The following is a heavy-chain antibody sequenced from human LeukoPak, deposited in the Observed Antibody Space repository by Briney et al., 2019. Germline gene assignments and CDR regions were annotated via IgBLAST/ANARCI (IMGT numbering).Heavy chain of an antibody. CDR1: GGTFSSYA. V-gene: IGHV1-69*13. Sequence: ASVKVSCKASGGTFSSYAISWVRQAPGQGLEWMGGIIPIFGTANYAQKFQGRVTITADESTSTAYMELSSLRSEDTAVYYCARGGVTYYYDSSGFVYYGMNVWGQGTTVTVSS. CDR3: ARGGVTYYYDSSGFVYYGMNV. D-gene: IGHD3-22*01. CDR2: IIPIFGTA. J-gene: IGHJ6*02.